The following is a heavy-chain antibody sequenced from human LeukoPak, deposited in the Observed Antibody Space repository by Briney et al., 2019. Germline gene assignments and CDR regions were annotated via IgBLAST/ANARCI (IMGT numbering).Heavy chain of an antibody. J-gene: IGHJ6*02. Sequence: SETLSLTCNVSGASMGSYYWSWFRQPPGKGLEWITYIYYSGSTNYNPSLKSRVTISVDTSKNQFSLKLSSVTAADTAVYYCARDPVPTDRIAAAGSHYGMDVWGQGTTVTVSS. CDR2: IYYSGST. CDR1: GASMGSYY. V-gene: IGHV4-59*01. D-gene: IGHD6-13*01. CDR3: ARDPVPTDRIAAAGSHYGMDV.